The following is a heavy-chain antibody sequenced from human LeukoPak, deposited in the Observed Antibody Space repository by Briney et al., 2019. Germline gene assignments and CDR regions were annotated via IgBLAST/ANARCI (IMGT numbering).Heavy chain of an antibody. D-gene: IGHD3-10*01. J-gene: IGHJ4*02. CDR1: GFTFSSHG. V-gene: IGHV3-23*01. CDR3: AKFTRTLVRGALVN. Sequence: PGGTLRLSCAASGFTFSSHGMNWVRQAPGKGLEWVSGISPSGGITYYADSVKGRFTISRDDSKNTLYLQMNSLRAEDTAIYYCAKFTRTLVRGALVNWGQGTLVTVSS. CDR2: ISPSGGIT.